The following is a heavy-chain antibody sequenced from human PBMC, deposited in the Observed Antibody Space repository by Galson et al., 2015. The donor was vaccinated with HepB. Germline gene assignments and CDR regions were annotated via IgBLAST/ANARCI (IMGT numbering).Heavy chain of an antibody. J-gene: IGHJ4*02. CDR3: AKTNYYDTSGYY. V-gene: IGHV3-23*01. D-gene: IGHD3-22*01. CDR1: GFTFSIYT. Sequence: SLRLSCAASGFTFSIYTMSWVRQPPAKGLEWVSSVSGSGGSTYYADSVKGRFTISRDNSENTLFLQMNSLRAEDTAVYYCAKTNYYDTSGYYWGQGTLVTVSS. CDR2: VSGSGGST.